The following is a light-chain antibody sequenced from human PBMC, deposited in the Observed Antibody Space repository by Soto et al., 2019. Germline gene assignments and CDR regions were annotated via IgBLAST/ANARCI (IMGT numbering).Light chain of an antibody. Sequence: QSVLTQPPSASGSPGQSVTISCTGTSSDVGGYNYVSWYQQHPGKAPKVMIYEVSKRPSGVPDRFSGSKSGNTASLTVSGLQADDEADYYCSSYAGSNPVVFGGGTQLTVL. V-gene: IGLV2-8*01. J-gene: IGLJ2*01. CDR2: EVS. CDR1: SSDVGGYNY. CDR3: SSYAGSNPVV.